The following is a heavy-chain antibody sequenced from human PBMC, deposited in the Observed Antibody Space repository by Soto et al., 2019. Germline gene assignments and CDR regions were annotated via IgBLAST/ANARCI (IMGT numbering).Heavy chain of an antibody. CDR3: EREFQYYEGSDSYFDY. J-gene: IGHJ4*02. Sequence: HSQTLSLTCAISGDSVSGNSAAWNWIRQSPSRGLEWLGRTYYRSKWYNDYAVSVKSRITVTPDTSKNQFSLHLNSVTPEDTAVYYCEREFQYYEGSDSYFDYWGQGALVTVSS. CDR1: GDSVSGNSAA. V-gene: IGHV6-1*01. CDR2: TYYRSKWYN. D-gene: IGHD3-16*01.